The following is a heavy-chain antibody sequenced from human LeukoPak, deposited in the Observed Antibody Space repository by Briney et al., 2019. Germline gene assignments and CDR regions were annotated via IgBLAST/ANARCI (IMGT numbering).Heavy chain of an antibody. D-gene: IGHD3-22*01. Sequence: GGSLRLSCAVSGFTFSNYAMSWVRQAPGKGLEWVSVISGSGDSTHYADSVKGRFTISRDNSKNTLYLQMNSLRAEDTAVYYCARVPLLLGAFDIWGQGTMVTVSS. CDR3: ARVPLLLGAFDI. V-gene: IGHV3-23*01. J-gene: IGHJ3*02. CDR2: ISGSGDST. CDR1: GFTFSNYA.